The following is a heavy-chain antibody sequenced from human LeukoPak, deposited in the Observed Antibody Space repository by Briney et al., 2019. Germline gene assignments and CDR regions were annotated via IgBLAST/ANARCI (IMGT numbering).Heavy chain of an antibody. J-gene: IGHJ6*02. CDR1: GGSISSYY. D-gene: IGHD4-17*01. CDR3: ARGDYGDWLPNPYYYYGMDV. Sequence: SETLSLTCTVSGGSISSYYWSWIRQPPGKGLEWIGYIYYSESTNYNPSLKSRVTISVDTSKNQFSLKLSSVTAADTAVYYCARGDYGDWLPNPYYYYGMDVWGQGTTVTVSS. CDR2: IYYSEST. V-gene: IGHV4-59*01.